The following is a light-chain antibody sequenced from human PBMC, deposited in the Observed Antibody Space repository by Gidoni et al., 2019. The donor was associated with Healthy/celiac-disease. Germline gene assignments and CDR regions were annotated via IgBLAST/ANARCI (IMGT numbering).Light chain of an antibody. Sequence: EIVLTQYPATLSLSPGERATLSCRASQSVNSYLAWYQQKPGQAPRLLIYDASNRATGIPARFSGSGSGTDFTLTISSLEPEDFAVYYCQQRSNWLLTFGGGTKVEIK. CDR1: QSVNSY. CDR3: QQRSNWLLT. J-gene: IGKJ4*01. V-gene: IGKV3-11*01. CDR2: DAS.